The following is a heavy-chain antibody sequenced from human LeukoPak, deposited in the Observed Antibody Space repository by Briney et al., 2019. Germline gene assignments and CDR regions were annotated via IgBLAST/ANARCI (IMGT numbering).Heavy chain of an antibody. CDR2: ISSSGSTI. CDR3: ARDLAERRNS. Sequence: GGSLRLSCVGSGFKFSDYYMNWIRQAPGKGLEWVSYISSSGSTIYYADSVKGRFTISRDNARNSLFLQTSSLRAEDTAVYFCARDLAERRNSWGQGTLVTVSS. J-gene: IGHJ4*02. CDR1: GFKFSDYY. D-gene: IGHD1-1*01. V-gene: IGHV3-11*01.